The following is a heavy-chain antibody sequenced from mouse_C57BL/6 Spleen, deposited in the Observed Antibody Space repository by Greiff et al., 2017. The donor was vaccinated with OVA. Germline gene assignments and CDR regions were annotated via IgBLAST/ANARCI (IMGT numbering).Heavy chain of an antibody. Sequence: QVQLQQSGPELVKPGASVKISCKASGYSFTSYYIHWVKQRPGQGLEWIGWIYPGSGNTKYNEKFKGKATLTADTSSSTAYMQLSSLTSEDSAVYYCASITTEVANFDYWGQGTTLTVSS. CDR2: IYPGSGNT. V-gene: IGHV1-66*01. CDR1: GYSFTSYY. J-gene: IGHJ2*01. D-gene: IGHD1-1*01. CDR3: ASITTEVANFDY.